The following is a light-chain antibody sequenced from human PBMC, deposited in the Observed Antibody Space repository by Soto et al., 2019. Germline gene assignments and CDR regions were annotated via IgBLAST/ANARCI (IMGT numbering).Light chain of an antibody. J-gene: IGLJ1*01. CDR2: GNN. CDR3: ATWDDSLDVHV. V-gene: IGLV1-44*01. CDR1: SSNIGINT. Sequence: QSVLTQPPSASGTPEQTITISCSGGSSNIGINTVSWYEHLPGTAPRLLIYGNNQRPSGVPDRFSGSKSGTSASLAISGLQSEDEAHYYCATWDDSLDVHVFGTGTKVTVL.